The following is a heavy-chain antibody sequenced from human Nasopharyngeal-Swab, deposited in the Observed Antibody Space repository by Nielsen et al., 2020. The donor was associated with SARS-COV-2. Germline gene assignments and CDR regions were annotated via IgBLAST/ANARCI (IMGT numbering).Heavy chain of an antibody. J-gene: IGHJ4*02. CDR1: GFTLSRYA. Sequence: ESPKISCAASGFTLSRYAMSWVRQAPGKGLECGLGINSPGGTYYSDSVRGRFTISKDNSQNALYLQMDSLRAEDTAIYYCVKDYPELVGSSSILDYWGQGIQVTVSS. D-gene: IGHD3-10*01. CDR2: INSPGGT. CDR3: VKDYPELVGSSSILDY. V-gene: IGHV3-23*01.